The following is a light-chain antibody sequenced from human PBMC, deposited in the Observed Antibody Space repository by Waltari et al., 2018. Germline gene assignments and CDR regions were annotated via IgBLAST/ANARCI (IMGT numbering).Light chain of an antibody. Sequence: EIVLTQSPATLSLSPGERATLSCRASQSVSSYLAWYQPKPGQAPRLLIYDASNRATGIPARFSGSGSETDFTLTISSLEPEDFAVYYCQQRSSWPPWTFGQGTKVEIK. J-gene: IGKJ1*01. V-gene: IGKV3-11*01. CDR1: QSVSSY. CDR2: DAS. CDR3: QQRSSWPPWT.